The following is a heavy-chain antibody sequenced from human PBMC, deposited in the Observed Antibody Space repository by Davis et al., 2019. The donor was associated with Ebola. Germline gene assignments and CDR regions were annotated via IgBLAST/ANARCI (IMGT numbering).Heavy chain of an antibody. CDR3: ARVDNTGWRWVDP. D-gene: IGHD2-15*01. J-gene: IGHJ5*02. Sequence: GGSLRLSCAASGFTFSSYWMTWVRQAPGKGLEWVANIKQDGSEKHYVDSVKGRFTISRDNSKNSLYVQMNSLRAEDTAVYYCARVDNTGWRWVDPWGQGTLVTVSS. CDR2: IKQDGSEK. V-gene: IGHV3-7*01. CDR1: GFTFSSYW.